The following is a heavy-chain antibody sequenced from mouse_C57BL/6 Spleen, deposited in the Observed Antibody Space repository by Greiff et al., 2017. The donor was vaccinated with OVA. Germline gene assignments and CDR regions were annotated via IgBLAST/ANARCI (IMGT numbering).Heavy chain of an antibody. CDR1: GFSLTSYG. J-gene: IGHJ1*03. V-gene: IGHV2-2*01. D-gene: IGHD1-1*01. CDR3: ARNYYGSSYDWYFDV. Sequence: QVQLQQSGPGLVQPSQSLSITCTVSGFSLTSYGVHWVRQSPGKGLEWLGVIWSGGSTDYNAAFMSRLSISRDNAKTKVFFKMNSLPSDDTAIYYCARNYYGSSYDWYFDVWGTGTTVTVSS. CDR2: IWSGGST.